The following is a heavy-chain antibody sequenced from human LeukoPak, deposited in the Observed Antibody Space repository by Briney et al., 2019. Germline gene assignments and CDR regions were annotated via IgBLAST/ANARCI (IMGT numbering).Heavy chain of an antibody. CDR3: AKGGKWDVTPFDC. CDR1: GFTFSSYA. J-gene: IGHJ4*02. Sequence: PGGSLRLSCAASGFTFSSYAMSWVRQAPGKGLEWVSAISGSGGSTYYADSVKGRFTISRDNSKNTLYLQVNSLRAEDTAVYYCAKGGKWDVTPFDCWGQGTLVTVSS. V-gene: IGHV3-23*01. D-gene: IGHD1-26*01. CDR2: ISGSGGST.